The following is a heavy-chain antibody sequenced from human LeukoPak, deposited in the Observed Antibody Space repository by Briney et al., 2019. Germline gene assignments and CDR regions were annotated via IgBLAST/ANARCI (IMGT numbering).Heavy chain of an antibody. Sequence: GGSLRLSCVASAFIFSKYGMHWVRQAPGKGLEWVAFIRYDGSDKYYADSVKGRFTISRDNSKNMVYLQMNSLRAEDTAVYYCARTREQWQVLDYWGQGTLVTVSS. J-gene: IGHJ4*02. CDR2: IRYDGSDK. D-gene: IGHD6-19*01. CDR1: AFIFSKYG. CDR3: ARTREQWQVLDY. V-gene: IGHV3-30*02.